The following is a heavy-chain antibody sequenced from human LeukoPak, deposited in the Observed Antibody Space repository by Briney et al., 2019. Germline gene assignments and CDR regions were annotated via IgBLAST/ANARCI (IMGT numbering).Heavy chain of an antibody. V-gene: IGHV4-39*01. Sequence: SETLSLTCTVSGGSISSSSYYWGWIRQPPGKGLEWIGSIYYSGSTYYNPSLKSRVTISVDTSKNQFSLKLSFVTAADTAVYYCARLDSGSDAFDIWGQGTMVTVSS. D-gene: IGHD5-12*01. J-gene: IGHJ3*02. CDR1: GGSISSSSYY. CDR2: IYYSGST. CDR3: ARLDSGSDAFDI.